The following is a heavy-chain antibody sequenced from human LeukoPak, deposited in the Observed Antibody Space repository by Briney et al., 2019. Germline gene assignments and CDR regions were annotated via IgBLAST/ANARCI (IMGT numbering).Heavy chain of an antibody. D-gene: IGHD3-10*01. CDR3: ARGRITPMDV. CDR2: ISWNSGSI. Sequence: PGGSLRLSCAASGFTFDDYAMHWVRQAPGKGLEWVSGISWNSGSIGYADSVKGRFTISRDNAKNSLYLQMNSLRAEDTAVYYCARGRITPMDVWGQGTTVTVSS. J-gene: IGHJ6*02. CDR1: GFTFDDYA. V-gene: IGHV3-9*01.